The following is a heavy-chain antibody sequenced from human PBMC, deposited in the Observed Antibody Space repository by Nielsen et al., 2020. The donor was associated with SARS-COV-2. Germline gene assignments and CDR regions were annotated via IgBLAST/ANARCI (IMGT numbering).Heavy chain of an antibody. CDR2: ISTSNGNT. CDR1: GYTFTNYD. D-gene: IGHD3-3*01. CDR3: ARGPPTQLGGYYLQSASDF. V-gene: IGHV1-18*04. Sequence: ASVKVSCKASGYTFTNYDITWVRQAPGQGLEWMGWISTSNGNTNFAQKFQGRVTMTTDTSTSIAYMELRSLRSDDTAVYYCARGPPTQLGGYYLQSASDFWGQGTLVTVSS. J-gene: IGHJ4*02.